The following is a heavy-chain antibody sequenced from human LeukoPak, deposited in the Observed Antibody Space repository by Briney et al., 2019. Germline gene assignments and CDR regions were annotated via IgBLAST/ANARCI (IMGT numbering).Heavy chain of an antibody. CDR1: GYTFTSYG. Sequence: ASVKVSCKASGYTFTSYGISWVRRAPGQGLEWMGWISAYNGNTNYAQKLQGRVTMTTDTSTSTAYMELRSLRFDDTAVYYCARDRIVVVPADMGWFDPWGQGTLVTVSS. V-gene: IGHV1-18*01. D-gene: IGHD2-2*01. CDR2: ISAYNGNT. J-gene: IGHJ5*02. CDR3: ARDRIVVVPADMGWFDP.